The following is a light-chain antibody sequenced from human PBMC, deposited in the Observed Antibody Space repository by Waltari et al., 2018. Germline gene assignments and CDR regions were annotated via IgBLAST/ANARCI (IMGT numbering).Light chain of an antibody. V-gene: IGLV3-25*03. CDR2: KDN. J-gene: IGLJ3*02. CDR3: QSTDSSGTLRV. Sequence: SYELTQPPSVSVSPGQTARITSAGDALTNQYAYWYQQKPGQAPVLVICKDNGRPSGIPERFSGSGSGTTVTLTISGVQAEDEADYYCQSTDSSGTLRVFGGGTYLTVL. CDR1: ALTNQY.